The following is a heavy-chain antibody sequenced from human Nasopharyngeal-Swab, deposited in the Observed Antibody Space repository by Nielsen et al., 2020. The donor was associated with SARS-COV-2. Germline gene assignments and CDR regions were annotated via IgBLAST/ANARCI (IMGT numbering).Heavy chain of an antibody. V-gene: IGHV1-24*01. CDR1: GDSLTELF. D-gene: IGHD3-22*01. Sequence: SVKAPCKVCGDSLTELFVLWARKAHGKGREGMGGFDPQNGEPIYAQKFQGRVTTTQDTSTDTAYMELSGLRFEDSAVYYCATRAFRTYYYESIGYLWGQGTLVTVSS. CDR2: FDPQNGEP. CDR3: ATRAFRTYYYESIGYL. J-gene: IGHJ4*02.